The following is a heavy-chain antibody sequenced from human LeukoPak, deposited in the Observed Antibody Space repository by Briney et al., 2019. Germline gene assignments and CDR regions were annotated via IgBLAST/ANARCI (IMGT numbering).Heavy chain of an antibody. CDR2: ISSSSSTI. CDR3: ARDRARSSSWYSPPFDY. D-gene: IGHD6-13*01. V-gene: IGHV3-48*01. CDR1: GFTFSSYS. J-gene: IGHJ4*02. Sequence: PGGSLRLSCAASGFTFSSYSMNWVRQAPGKGLEWVSYISSSSSTIYYADSVKGRFTISRGNAKNSLYLRMNSLRAEDTAVYYCARDRARSSSWYSPPFDYWGQGTLVTVSS.